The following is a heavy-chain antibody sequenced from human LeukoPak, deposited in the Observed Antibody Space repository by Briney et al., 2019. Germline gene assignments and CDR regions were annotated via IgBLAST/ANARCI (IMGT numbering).Heavy chain of an antibody. D-gene: IGHD3-10*01. J-gene: IGHJ4*02. V-gene: IGHV3-33*01. CDR2: IWFDGSNT. CDR1: GFTFSRHG. CDR3: ARGLWFLGY. Sequence: PGGSLRLSCVASGFTFSRHGRHWVRQAAGKGREWVAVIWFDGSNTDYADSVKGRFTISRDNAKNTLYLQMNSLRAEDTAVYYCARGLWFLGYWGQGTLVTVSS.